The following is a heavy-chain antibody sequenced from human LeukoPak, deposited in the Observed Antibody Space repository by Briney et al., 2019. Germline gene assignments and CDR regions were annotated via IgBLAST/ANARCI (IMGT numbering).Heavy chain of an antibody. J-gene: IGHJ6*03. CDR3: ARAYYYGSGSYRFPMDV. Sequence: GGSLRLSCAASGFTFSSYEMNWVRQAPGKGLEWVSYISSSGSTIYQADSVKGRFTISRDNAKNSLYLQMNSLRAEDTAVYYCARAYYYGSGSYRFPMDVWGKGTTVTISS. CDR2: ISSSGSTI. CDR1: GFTFSSYE. V-gene: IGHV3-48*03. D-gene: IGHD3-10*01.